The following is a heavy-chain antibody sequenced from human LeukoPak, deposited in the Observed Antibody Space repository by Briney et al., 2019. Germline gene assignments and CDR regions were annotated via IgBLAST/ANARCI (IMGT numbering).Heavy chain of an antibody. D-gene: IGHD6-13*01. CDR3: AREVGSSWYFDY. CDR1: GFTFSSYW. J-gene: IGHJ4*02. CDR2: IKQDGSEK. V-gene: IGHV3-7*03. Sequence: GGSLRLSCAASGFTFSSYWMSWVRQAPGKGLEWVANIKQDGSEKYYVDSVKGRFTISRDNAKNSLYLQMNSLRSDDTAVYYCAREVGSSWYFDYWGQGTLVTVS.